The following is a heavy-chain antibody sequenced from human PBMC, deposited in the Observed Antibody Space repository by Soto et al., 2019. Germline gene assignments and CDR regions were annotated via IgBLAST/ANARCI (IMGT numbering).Heavy chain of an antibody. Sequence: SETLSLTCAVSGGSISSSNWWTWVRQPPGKGPEWIGDIFHSGTTISNPSLQSRLTISVDKSKNQFSLKLTSVTAADTAVYYCVRDLRWGYSWGQGPLVTVS. CDR3: VRDLRWGYS. J-gene: IGHJ4*02. V-gene: IGHV4-4*02. CDR2: IFHSGTT. D-gene: IGHD1-26*01. CDR1: GGSISSSNW.